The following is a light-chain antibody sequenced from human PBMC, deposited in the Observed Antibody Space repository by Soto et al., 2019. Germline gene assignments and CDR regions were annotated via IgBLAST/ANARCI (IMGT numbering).Light chain of an antibody. Sequence: QSALSQPASMSGSPGQSITISCTGTSSDVGGYNYVSWYRQYPGKAPKLIIYDVNNRPSEVSNRFSGSKSGNTASLTISGLQAEDEADYDCSSHSSSSTLVVFGGGAKLTVL. CDR1: SSDVGGYNY. J-gene: IGLJ2*01. CDR3: SSHSSSSTLVV. CDR2: DVN. V-gene: IGLV2-14*03.